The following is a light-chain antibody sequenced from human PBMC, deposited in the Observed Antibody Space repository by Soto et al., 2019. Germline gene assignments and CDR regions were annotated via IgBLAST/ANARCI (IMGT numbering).Light chain of an antibody. J-gene: IGKJ2*01. CDR3: LQHNTYPYT. CDR1: QGISNL. V-gene: IGKV1-17*01. Sequence: DIQMTQSPSSLSASVGDRVTITCRASQGISNLLGWFQHKPGKAPKRLIYAASSLQGGVPSRFSGSGSGTEFTLSITGLQPEDFADYYCLQHNTYPYTFGQGTKLEIK. CDR2: AAS.